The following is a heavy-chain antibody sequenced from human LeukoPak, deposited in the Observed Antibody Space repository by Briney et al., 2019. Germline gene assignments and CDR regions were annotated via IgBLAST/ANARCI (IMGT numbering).Heavy chain of an antibody. CDR3: ARVSVAFSWWFDP. V-gene: IGHV4-59*12. J-gene: IGHJ5*02. CDR2: IYYSGST. CDR1: GGSISSYY. Sequence: PSETLSLTCTVSGGSISSYYWSWIRQPPGKGLEWIGYIYYSGSTNYNPSLKSRVTISVDTSKNQFSLKLSSVTAADTAVYYCARVSVAFSWWFDPWGQGTLVTVSS. D-gene: IGHD4-23*01.